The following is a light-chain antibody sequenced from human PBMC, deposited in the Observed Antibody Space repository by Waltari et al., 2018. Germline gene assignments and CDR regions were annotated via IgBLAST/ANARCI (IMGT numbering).Light chain of an antibody. CDR2: TAS. J-gene: IGKJ1*01. V-gene: IGKV1-5*03. Sequence: DIQMTQSPSSLSASVGDRVTIPCRAGQSISRWLAWYQQKPGTAPSLLIYTASTLQSGVPSRFSGSGSGTEFSLTISSLQPDDFSTYYCQQYITFPWTFGQGTKVETK. CDR1: QSISRW. CDR3: QQYITFPWT.